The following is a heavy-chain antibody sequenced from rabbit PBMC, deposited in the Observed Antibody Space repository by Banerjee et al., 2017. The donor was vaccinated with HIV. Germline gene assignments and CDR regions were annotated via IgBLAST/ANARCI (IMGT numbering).Heavy chain of an antibody. Sequence: QEQLEESGGDLVKPEGSLTLTCTASGFSFSSSYWISWVRQAPGKGLEWIGCIYAGSGVTAYANWAKGRFTISKTSSTTVTLQMTSLTAADTATYFCARSDDSANWAFGLWGQGTLVTDS. CDR1: GFSFSSSYW. D-gene: IGHD2-1*01. V-gene: IGHV1S45*01. J-gene: IGHJ4*01. CDR3: ARSDDSANWAFGL. CDR2: IYAGSGVT.